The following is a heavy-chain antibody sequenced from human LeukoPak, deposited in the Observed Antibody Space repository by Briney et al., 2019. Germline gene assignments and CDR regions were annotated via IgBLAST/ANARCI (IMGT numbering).Heavy chain of an antibody. CDR1: GYSISSGYY. CDR2: IYHSGSP. D-gene: IGHD6-25*01. Sequence: SETLSLTCAVSGYSISSGYYWGWIRQPPGKGLEWIGSIYHSGSPYYNPSLKSRVTISVDTSKNQFSLKLGSVTAADTAVYYCASDVSSGWSFYWGQGTLVTVSS. J-gene: IGHJ4*02. CDR3: ASDVSSGWSFY. V-gene: IGHV4-38-2*01.